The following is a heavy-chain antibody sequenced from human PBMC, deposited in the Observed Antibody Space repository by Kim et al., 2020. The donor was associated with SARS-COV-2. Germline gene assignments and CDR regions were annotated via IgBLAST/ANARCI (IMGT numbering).Heavy chain of an antibody. V-gene: IGHV4-34*01. CDR2: INHSGST. Sequence: SETLSLTCAVYGGSFSGYYWSLIRQPPGKGLEWIGEINHSGSTNYNPSLKSRVTISVDTSKNQFSLKLSSVTAADTAVYYCARGVGYYYGSGSYFWFDPWGQGTLVTVSS. CDR1: GGSFSGYY. D-gene: IGHD3-10*01. J-gene: IGHJ5*02. CDR3: ARGVGYYYGSGSYFWFDP.